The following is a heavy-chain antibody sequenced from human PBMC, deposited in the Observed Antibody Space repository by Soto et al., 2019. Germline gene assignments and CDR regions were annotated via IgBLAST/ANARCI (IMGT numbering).Heavy chain of an antibody. CDR1: GFTFSSYG. V-gene: IGHV3-33*01. CDR3: ARSFYCSSTSCYPYYYYGMDV. D-gene: IGHD2-2*01. Sequence: QVQLVESGGGVVQPGRSLRLSCAASGFTFSSYGMHWVRQAPGKGLEWVAVIGYDGSNKYYADSVKGRFTISRDNSKNTLYLQMNSLRAEDTAVYYCARSFYCSSTSCYPYYYYGMDVWGQGTTVTVSS. CDR2: IGYDGSNK. J-gene: IGHJ6*02.